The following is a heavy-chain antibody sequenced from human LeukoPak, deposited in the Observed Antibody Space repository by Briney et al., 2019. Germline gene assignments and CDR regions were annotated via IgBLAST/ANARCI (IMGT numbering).Heavy chain of an antibody. Sequence: SETLSLTYTVSGGSISSRRYYWGWIRQPPGKGLEWIGSMLYGETTYYSPSLKSRVTISVDTSKNQFSLKLSSVTAADTAVYYCARDPRSAAAAPGWFDPWGQGTLVTVSS. CDR2: MLYGETT. CDR3: ARDPRSAAAAPGWFDP. D-gene: IGHD6-13*01. CDR1: GGSISSRRYY. V-gene: IGHV4-39*07. J-gene: IGHJ5*02.